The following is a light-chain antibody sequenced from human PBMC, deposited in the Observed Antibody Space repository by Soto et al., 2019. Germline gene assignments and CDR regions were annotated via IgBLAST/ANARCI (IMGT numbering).Light chain of an antibody. CDR2: GAS. V-gene: IGKV3-20*01. J-gene: IGKJ1*01. Sequence: EIVMTQSPATLSVSPGERVTLSCRASQSIANSLAWYQQKPGQAPRLLIFGASNRATGIPDRFSGSGSGTDFTLTISRLEPEDFAVYHCQQYGGSPRTFGQGTKVDIK. CDR1: QSIANS. CDR3: QQYGGSPRT.